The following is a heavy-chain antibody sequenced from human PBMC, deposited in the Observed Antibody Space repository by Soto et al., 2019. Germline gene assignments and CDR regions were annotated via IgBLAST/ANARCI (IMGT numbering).Heavy chain of an antibody. V-gene: IGHV1-69*13. J-gene: IGHJ4*02. D-gene: IGHD6-6*01. CDR1: GGTFSSYA. CDR3: ASDRVWQLAHYYFDY. CDR2: IIPIFGTA. Sequence: ASVKVSCKASGGTFSSYAISWVRQAPGQGLEWMGGIIPIFGTANYAQKFQGRVTITADESTSTAYMELSSLRSEDTAVYYCASDRVWQLAHYYFDYWGQGTLVTVSS.